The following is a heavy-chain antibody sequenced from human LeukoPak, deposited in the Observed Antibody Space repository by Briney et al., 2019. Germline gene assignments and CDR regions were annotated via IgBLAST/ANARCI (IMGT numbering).Heavy chain of an antibody. CDR1: GFIFSNYA. Sequence: GGSLRLSCAASGFIFSNYAMHWVRQAPGKGLEWVALISHDGSSEYYGDSMKGRFTISRDNSRNTFYLQMNSLRAEDTAVYYCASRFEWLSSFDYWGQGTLVTVSS. D-gene: IGHD3-3*01. CDR3: ASRFEWLSSFDY. J-gene: IGHJ4*02. CDR2: ISHDGSSE. V-gene: IGHV3-30*03.